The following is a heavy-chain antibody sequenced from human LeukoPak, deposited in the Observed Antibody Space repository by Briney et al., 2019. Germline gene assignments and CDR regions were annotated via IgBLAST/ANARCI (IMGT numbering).Heavy chain of an antibody. J-gene: IGHJ4*02. V-gene: IGHV3-23*01. Sequence: GGSLRLSCAASGFSFSNYVMTWVRQAPEKGLEWVSSVTGSGGNTYYADSVKGRFTISRDNSQNTLYLQMNSLRAEDTALYYCAKKEMGYSSAWYLFGGQGTLVTVSS. CDR1: GFSFSNYV. CDR3: AKKEMGYSSAWYLF. CDR2: VTGSGGNT. D-gene: IGHD6-19*01.